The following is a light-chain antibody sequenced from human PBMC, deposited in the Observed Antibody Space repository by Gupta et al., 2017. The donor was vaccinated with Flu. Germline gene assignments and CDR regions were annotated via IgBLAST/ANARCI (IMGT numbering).Light chain of an antibody. Sequence: IVMTQSPATLSVSPGERATLSCRASQSVSSNLAWYQQKPGQAPRLLIYGASTRATGIPARFSGSGSGKECTLTISSRQSEDFAVYYCQQYNNWPPLTFGGGTKVEIK. CDR3: QQYNNWPPLT. CDR1: QSVSSN. J-gene: IGKJ4*01. CDR2: GAS. V-gene: IGKV3-15*01.